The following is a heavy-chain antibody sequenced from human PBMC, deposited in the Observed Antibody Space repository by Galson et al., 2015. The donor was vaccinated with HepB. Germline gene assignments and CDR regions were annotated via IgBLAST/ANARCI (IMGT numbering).Heavy chain of an antibody. CDR1: GFTFSNYA. CDR3: AKDSGLYSGSFSDH. V-gene: IGHV3-23*01. CDR2: ISGSGGTT. Sequence: SLRLSCAASGFTFSNYAMSWVRQAPGKGLEWVSGISGSGGTTYYADSMKGRFTISRDNSKNALYLQMNSLRAEDTAIYYCAKDSGLYSGSFSDHWGQGTQVTVSS. J-gene: IGHJ4*02. D-gene: IGHD1-26*01.